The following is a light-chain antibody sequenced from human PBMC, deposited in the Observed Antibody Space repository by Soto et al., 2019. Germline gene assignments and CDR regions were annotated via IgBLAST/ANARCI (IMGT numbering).Light chain of an antibody. Sequence: EIVMTQSPATLSVSPGERATLSCRASQSFSSNLAWYQLKPGQAPRLLIYRASNRATGIPARFSGTGSGTEFTLTIGSLQSEDFAVYYCQQYDNWPYTFGQGTKLEIK. J-gene: IGKJ2*01. V-gene: IGKV3-15*01. CDR1: QSFSSN. CDR2: RAS. CDR3: QQYDNWPYT.